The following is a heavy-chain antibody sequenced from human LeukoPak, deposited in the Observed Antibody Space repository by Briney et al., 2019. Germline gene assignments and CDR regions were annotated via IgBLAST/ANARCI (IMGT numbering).Heavy chain of an antibody. D-gene: IGHD5-12*01. CDR1: GFTFSSYW. V-gene: IGHV3-74*03. CDR3: AREGRVSGYDFDC. Sequence: GGSLRLSCAASGFTFSSYWMHWVRQAPGKGLVWVSRINSDGSSITYADSVKGRFTISRDNAKNTLYLQMNSLGAEDTAVYYCAREGRVSGYDFDCWGQGTLVTVSS. J-gene: IGHJ4*02. CDR2: INSDGSSI.